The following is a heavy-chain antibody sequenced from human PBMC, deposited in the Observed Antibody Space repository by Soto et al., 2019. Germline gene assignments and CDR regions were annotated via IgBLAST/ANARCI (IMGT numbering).Heavy chain of an antibody. Sequence: QLQLQESGPGLVKPSETLSLTCTVSGGSISSSSYYWGWIRQPPGKGLEWIGSIYYSGSTYYNPSLKSRVTISVDTSKNQFSLTLSSVTAADTAVYYCARRPIVATIPLRYYYYMDVWGKGTTVTVSS. CDR1: GGSISSSSYY. CDR3: ARRPIVATIPLRYYYYMDV. V-gene: IGHV4-39*01. D-gene: IGHD5-12*01. CDR2: IYYSGST. J-gene: IGHJ6*03.